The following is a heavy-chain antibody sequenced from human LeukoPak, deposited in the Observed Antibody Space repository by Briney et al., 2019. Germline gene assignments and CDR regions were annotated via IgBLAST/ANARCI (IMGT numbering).Heavy chain of an antibody. J-gene: IGHJ1*01. D-gene: IGHD6-19*01. V-gene: IGHV4-34*01. Sequence: SETLSLTCAVYGGSFSGYYWSWIRQPPGKGLEWIGEINHSGSTNYNPSLKSRVTISVDTSKNQFSLKLSSVTAADTAVYYCASGSSGWYSSAEYFQYWGQGTLVTVSS. CDR3: ASGSSGWYSSAEYFQY. CDR2: INHSGST. CDR1: GGSFSGYY.